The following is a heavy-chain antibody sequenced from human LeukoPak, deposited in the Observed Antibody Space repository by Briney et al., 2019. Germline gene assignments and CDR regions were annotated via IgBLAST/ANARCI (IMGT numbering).Heavy chain of an antibody. CDR1: GFTFTSYN. J-gene: IGHJ6*03. V-gene: IGHV3-21*06. CDR2: ITSSSSYI. Sequence: KPGGPLRLSCAASGFTFTSYNMNRVRQAPGKGLEWVSSITSSSSYIYYADSVKGRLTISRDNDKNSLYLQMVSLRVEDTAVYYCARDPYSGNYGAYYYYYMDVWGKGTTVTISS. CDR3: ARDPYSGNYGAYYYYYMDV. D-gene: IGHD1-26*01.